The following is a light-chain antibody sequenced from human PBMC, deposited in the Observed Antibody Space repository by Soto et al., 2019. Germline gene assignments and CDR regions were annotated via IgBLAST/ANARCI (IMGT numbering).Light chain of an antibody. J-gene: IGLJ2*01. V-gene: IGLV2-23*02. CDR3: CSKAGCSTVV. CDR2: EVS. CDR1: SSDVGNYNL. Sequence: QSVLTQPASVSGSPGQSITISCTGTSSDVGNYNLVYWYQHHPGKAPKLMIYEVSNRPSGVSNRFSGSKSDNTASQTISGLEAEDEADYYCCSKAGCSTVVFGGGTKLTVL.